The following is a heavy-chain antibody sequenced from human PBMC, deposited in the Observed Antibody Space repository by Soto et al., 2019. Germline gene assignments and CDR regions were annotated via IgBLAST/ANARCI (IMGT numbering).Heavy chain of an antibody. J-gene: IGHJ3*02. CDR3: ANLKAGYSSSWYEDAFDI. V-gene: IGHV1-69*02. D-gene: IGHD6-13*01. CDR2: IIPILGIA. Sequence: SVKVSCKASGGTFSSYTISWVRQAPGQGLEWMGRIIPILGIANYAQKFQGRVTITADKSTSTAYMELSSLRSEDTAVYYCANLKAGYSSSWYEDAFDIWGQGTMVTVSS. CDR1: GGTFSSYT.